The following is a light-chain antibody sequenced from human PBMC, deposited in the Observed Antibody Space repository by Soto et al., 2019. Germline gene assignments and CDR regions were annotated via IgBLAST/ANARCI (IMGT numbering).Light chain of an antibody. V-gene: IGKV1-5*03. CDR2: RAS. J-gene: IGKJ2*01. CDR3: QQYGRFLT. Sequence: DIQMTQSPSTLSASVGDRVTITCRASQSIDTALAWYQQKPGKAPNLLIYRASNLESGVPSRFIGSGSGTEFTLAISILQPDDFATYYCQQYGRFLTFGQGTKLELK. CDR1: QSIDTA.